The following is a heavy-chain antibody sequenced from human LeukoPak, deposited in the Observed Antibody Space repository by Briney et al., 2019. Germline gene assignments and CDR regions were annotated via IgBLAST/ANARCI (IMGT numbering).Heavy chain of an antibody. CDR3: AGFGVYPY. Sequence: GGSLRLSCAVSGFTVKTYDMHWVRQAPGEGPEWIAYFGISGTIYYADSVRGRCTISRDNAKNSLFLQMNSLRVDDTAIYYCAGFGVYPYWGQGTPVTVSS. J-gene: IGHJ4*02. D-gene: IGHD5/OR15-5a*01. CDR1: GFTVKTYD. CDR2: FGISGTI. V-gene: IGHV3-48*01.